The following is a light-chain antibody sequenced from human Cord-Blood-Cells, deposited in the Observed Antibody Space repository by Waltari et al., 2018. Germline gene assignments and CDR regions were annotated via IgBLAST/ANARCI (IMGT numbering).Light chain of an antibody. CDR3: QQRSNWLT. Sequence: EIVLTPPPATLSLSPGERATLSCRASQSVSSYLAWYQQKPGQAPRLLIYDASNRATGIPARFSGSGSGTDFTLTISSLEPEDFAVYYCQQRSNWLTFGGGTKVEIK. CDR1: QSVSSY. CDR2: DAS. V-gene: IGKV3-11*01. J-gene: IGKJ4*01.